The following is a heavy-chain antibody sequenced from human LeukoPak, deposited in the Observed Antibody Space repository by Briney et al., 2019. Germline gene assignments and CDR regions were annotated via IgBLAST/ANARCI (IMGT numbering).Heavy chain of an antibody. V-gene: IGHV4-30-2*01. CDR2: IYHSGST. CDR3: ARAQAAAGPDY. J-gene: IGHJ4*02. D-gene: IGHD6-13*01. Sequence: SETLSLTCTVSGGSLSSGGYYWSWIRQPPGKGLEWIGYIYHSGSTYYNPSLKSRVTISVDRSKNQFSLKLSSVTAADTAVYYCARAQAAAGPDYWGQGTLVTVSS. CDR1: GGSLSSGGYY.